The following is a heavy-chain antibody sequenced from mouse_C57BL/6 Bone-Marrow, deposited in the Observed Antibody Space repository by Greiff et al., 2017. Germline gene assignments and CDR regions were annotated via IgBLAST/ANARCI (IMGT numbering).Heavy chain of an antibody. CDR1: GYTFTSYW. CDR2: IDPSDSYT. CDR3: ANLLAY. V-gene: IGHV1-69*01. Sequence: VQLQQPGAELVMPGASVKLSCKASGYTFTSYWMHWVKQRPGQGLEWIGEIDPSDSYTNYNQKFKGKSTLTLDKSSSTADMQLSSLTSEDSAVYYCANLLAYWGQGTLVTVSA. J-gene: IGHJ3*01.